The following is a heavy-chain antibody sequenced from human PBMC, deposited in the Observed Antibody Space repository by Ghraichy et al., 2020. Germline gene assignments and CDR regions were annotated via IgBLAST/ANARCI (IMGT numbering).Heavy chain of an antibody. CDR2: ISSDGRHI. V-gene: IGHV3-21*06. CDR3: TRAGIVGATPAFDY. CDR1: GFNFNIYS. D-gene: IGHD1-26*01. J-gene: IGHJ4*02. Sequence: GGSLRLSCGASGFNFNIYSMNWVRQAPGNGLEWVSSISSDGRHIYYADSVRGRFTISRDNAQNTVFLQTNSLRGEDTAVYYCTRAGIVGATPAFDYWGQGTLVTVSS.